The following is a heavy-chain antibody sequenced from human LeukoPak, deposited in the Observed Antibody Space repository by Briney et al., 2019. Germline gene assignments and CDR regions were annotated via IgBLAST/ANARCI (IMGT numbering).Heavy chain of an antibody. CDR2: IYYSGST. CDR1: GVSISSYD. Sequence: SETLSLTCTVSGVSISSYDWSWIRQPPGKGLEWVGYIYYSGSTNYNPSPKSRVPISIDTSKNQFSLKLSSVTAAATAVYYCATTRYSSRGYYYYYGMDVWGQGTTVTVSS. CDR3: ATTRYSSRGYYYYYGMDV. V-gene: IGHV4-59*08. D-gene: IGHD6-13*01. J-gene: IGHJ6*02.